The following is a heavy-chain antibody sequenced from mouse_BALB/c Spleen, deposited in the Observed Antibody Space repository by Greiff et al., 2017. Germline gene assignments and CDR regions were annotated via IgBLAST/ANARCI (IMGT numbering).Heavy chain of an antibody. CDR3: ARAFYDYGGYYAMDY. V-gene: IGHV5-17*02. CDR1: GFTFSSFG. J-gene: IGHJ4*01. Sequence: EVKVVESGGGLVQPGGSRKLSCAASGFTFSSFGMHWVRQAPEKGLEWVAYISSGSSTIYYADTVKGRFTISRDNPKNTLFLQMTSLRSEDTAMYYCARAFYDYGGYYAMDYWGQGTSVTVSS. D-gene: IGHD2-4*01. CDR2: ISSGSSTI.